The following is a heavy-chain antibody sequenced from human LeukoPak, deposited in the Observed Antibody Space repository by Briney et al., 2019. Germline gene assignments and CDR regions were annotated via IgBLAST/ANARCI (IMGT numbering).Heavy chain of an antibody. J-gene: IGHJ6*02. D-gene: IGHD2-2*01. V-gene: IGHV1-46*01. CDR3: ARASRYCSSTSCRPYYYYYGMDV. CDR2: INPSGGST. Sequence: GASVKVSCKASGYTFTSYYMHWVRQAPGQGLEWMGIINPSGGSTSYAQKFQGRVTMTRDTSTSTVYMEPSSLRSEDTAVYYCARASRYCSSTSCRPYYYYYGMDVWGQGTTVTVSS. CDR1: GYTFTSYY.